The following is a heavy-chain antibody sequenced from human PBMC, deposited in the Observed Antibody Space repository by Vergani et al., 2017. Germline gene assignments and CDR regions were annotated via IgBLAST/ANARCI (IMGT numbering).Heavy chain of an antibody. V-gene: IGHV1-69*13. D-gene: IGHD3-10*01. J-gene: IGHJ6*03. CDR2: IIPIFGTA. CDR1: GYTFTSYG. Sequence: QVQLVQSGAEVKKPGASVKVSCKASGYTFTSYGISWVRQAPGQGLEWMGGIIPIFGTANYAQKFQGRVTITADESTSTAYMELSSLRSEDTAVYYCARGVLLWFGESLSGYMDVWGKGTTVTVSS. CDR3: ARGVLLWFGESLSGYMDV.